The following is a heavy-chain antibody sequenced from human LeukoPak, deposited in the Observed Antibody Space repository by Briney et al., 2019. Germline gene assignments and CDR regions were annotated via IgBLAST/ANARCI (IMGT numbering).Heavy chain of an antibody. D-gene: IGHD6-13*01. CDR1: GFSFSGYG. J-gene: IGHJ4*02. Sequence: PGGSLRLSCAASGFSFSGYGMHWVRQAPGKGLEWVAFIRYDGSSEYYADSVKGRFTISRDKSKNTLSLQMNSLRAEDTAVYYCAKVGIGSRDGYFDYWGQGTLVTVSS. V-gene: IGHV3-30*02. CDR3: AKVGIGSRDGYFDY. CDR2: IRYDGSSE.